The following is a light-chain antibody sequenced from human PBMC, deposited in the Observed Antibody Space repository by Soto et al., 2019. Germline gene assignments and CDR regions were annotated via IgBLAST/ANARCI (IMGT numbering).Light chain of an antibody. CDR1: QFVSTRS. J-gene: IGKJ1*01. Sequence: IVLSQSAGTLSLSLGLNATVLCRCSQFVSTRSLAWYQQKPGQAPRLLIYDASTRATGIPARFSGSGSGTEFTLTISSLQSEDLAVYYCQQYKKWPRTFGHGTKVDIK. V-gene: IGKV3-15*01. CDR2: DAS. CDR3: QQYKKWPRT.